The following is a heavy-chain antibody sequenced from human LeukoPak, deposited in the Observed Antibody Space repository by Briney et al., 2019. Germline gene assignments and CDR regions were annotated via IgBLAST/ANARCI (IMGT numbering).Heavy chain of an antibody. D-gene: IGHD3-22*01. J-gene: IGHJ6*03. CDR1: GYTFTSYG. CDR2: ISAYNGNT. CDR3: ASGLPNYYDSSRASYYYYYYMDV. Sequence: ASVKVSCEASGYTFTSYGISWVRQAPGQGLEWMGWISAYNGNTNYAQKLQGRVTMTTDTSTSTAYMELRSLRSDDTAVYYCASGLPNYYDSSRASYYYYYYMDVWAKGPRSPSP. V-gene: IGHV1-18*01.